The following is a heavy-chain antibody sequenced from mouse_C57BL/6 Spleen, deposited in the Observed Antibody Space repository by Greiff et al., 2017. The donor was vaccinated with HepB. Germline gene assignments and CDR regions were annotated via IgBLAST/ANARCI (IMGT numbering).Heavy chain of an antibody. V-gene: IGHV1-15*01. CDR3: TRKGYDGYLYYFDD. J-gene: IGHJ2*01. CDR1: GYTFTDYE. D-gene: IGHD2-3*01. CDR2: IDPETGGT. Sequence: QVQLQQSGAELVRPGASVTLSCKASGYTFTDYEMHWVKQTPVHGLEWIGAIDPETGGTAYNQKFKGKAILTADKSSSTAYMELRSLTSEDSAVYYCTRKGYDGYLYYFDDWGQGTTLTVSS.